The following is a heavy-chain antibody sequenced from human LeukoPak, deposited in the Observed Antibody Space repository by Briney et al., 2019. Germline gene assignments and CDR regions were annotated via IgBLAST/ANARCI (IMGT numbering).Heavy chain of an antibody. CDR2: IYYSGST. D-gene: IGHD1-7*01. V-gene: IGHV4-59*01. Sequence: SETLSLTCTVSGGSISSYYWSWIRQPPGKGPEWIGYIYYSGSTNYNPSLKSRVTISVDTSKNQFSLKLSSVTAADTAVYYCARAGYRNWNFPRHWFDPWGQGTLVTVSS. J-gene: IGHJ5*02. CDR3: ARAGYRNWNFPRHWFDP. CDR1: GGSISSYY.